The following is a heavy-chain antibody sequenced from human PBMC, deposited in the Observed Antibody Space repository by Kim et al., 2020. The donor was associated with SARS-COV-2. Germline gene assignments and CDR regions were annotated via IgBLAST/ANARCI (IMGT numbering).Heavy chain of an antibody. CDR1: GGSISSYY. D-gene: IGHD3-22*01. J-gene: IGHJ6*03. CDR3: ARRRGRGSGYGYYYYYMDV. CDR2: IYYSGST. V-gene: IGHV4-59*08. Sequence: SETLSLTCTVSGGSISSYYWSWIRQPPGKGLEWIGYIYYSGSTNYNPSLKSRVPISVDTSKNQFSLKLSSVTAADTAVYYCARRRGRGSGYGYYYYYMDVGGKGTTVTVSS.